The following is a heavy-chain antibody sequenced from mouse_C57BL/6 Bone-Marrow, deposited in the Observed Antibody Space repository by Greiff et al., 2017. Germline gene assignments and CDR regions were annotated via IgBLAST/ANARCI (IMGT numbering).Heavy chain of an antibody. CDR1: GFTFSSYT. V-gene: IGHV5-9*01. CDR2: ISGGGGNT. Sequence: EVKLMESGGGLVKPGGSLKLSCAASGFTFSSYTMSWVRQTPEKRLEWVATISGGGGNTYYPDSVKGRFTISRDNAKNTLYLQMSSLRSEDTALYYCARHNYYGSSWDWYFDVWGTGTTVTVSS. J-gene: IGHJ1*03. CDR3: ARHNYYGSSWDWYFDV. D-gene: IGHD1-1*01.